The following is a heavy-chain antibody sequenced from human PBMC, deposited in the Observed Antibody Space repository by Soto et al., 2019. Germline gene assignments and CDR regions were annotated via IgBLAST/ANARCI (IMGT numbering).Heavy chain of an antibody. CDR1: GGSISSYY. CDR3: ARDHLSPKRTFFCVVTETYYYYYGLDV. CDR2: IYYSGST. D-gene: IGHD3-3*01. Sequence: PSETLSLTCTVSGGSISSYYWSWIRQPPGKGLEWIGYIYYSGSTNYNPSLKSRVTISVDTSKNQFSLKLCSVTAADTAVYYCARDHLSPKRTFFCVVTETYYYYYGLDVWGQGTTVTVSS. J-gene: IGHJ6*02. V-gene: IGHV4-59*01.